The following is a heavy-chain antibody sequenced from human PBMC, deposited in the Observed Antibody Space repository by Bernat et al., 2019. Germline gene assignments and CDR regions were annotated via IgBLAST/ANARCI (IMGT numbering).Heavy chain of an antibody. CDR3: AKDRAERYCSGGSCYPDAFDI. V-gene: IGHV3-23*04. CDR2: ISGSGGST. D-gene: IGHD2-15*01. J-gene: IGHJ3*02. CDR1: GFTFSSYA. Sequence: EVQLVESGGGLVQPGGSLRLSCAASGFTFSSYAMSWVRQAPGKGLEWVSAISGSGGSTYYADSVKGRFTISRDNSKNTLYLQMNSLRAKDTAVYYCAKDRAERYCSGGSCYPDAFDIWGQGTMVTVSS.